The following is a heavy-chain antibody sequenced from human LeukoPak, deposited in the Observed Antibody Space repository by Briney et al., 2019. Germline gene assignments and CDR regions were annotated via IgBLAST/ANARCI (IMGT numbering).Heavy chain of an antibody. J-gene: IGHJ4*02. CDR2: IYYSGST. V-gene: IGHV4-59*12. CDR1: GGSISSYY. CDR3: ATVTGGMPTGPFDY. Sequence: PSETLSLTCTVSGGSISSYYWSWIRQPPGKGLEWIGYIYYSGSTNYNPSLKSRVTISVDTSKNQFSLKLSSVTAADTAVYYCATVTGGMPTGPFDYWGQGTLVTVSS. D-gene: IGHD1-14*01.